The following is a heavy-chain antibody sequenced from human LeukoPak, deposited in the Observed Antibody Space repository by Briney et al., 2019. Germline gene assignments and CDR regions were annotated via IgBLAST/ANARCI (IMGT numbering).Heavy chain of an antibody. J-gene: IGHJ5*02. CDR3: ARDVYYYDSSGLNWFDP. CDR2: INPNSGGT. D-gene: IGHD3-22*01. V-gene: IGHV1-2*02. CDR1: GYTFTGYY. Sequence: ASVKVSCKASGYTFTGYYIHWVRQAPGQGLEWMGWINPNSGGTNYAQKFQGRVTMTRDTSISTAYMELSRMRSDDTAVYYCARDVYYYDSSGLNWFDPWGQGTLVTVSS.